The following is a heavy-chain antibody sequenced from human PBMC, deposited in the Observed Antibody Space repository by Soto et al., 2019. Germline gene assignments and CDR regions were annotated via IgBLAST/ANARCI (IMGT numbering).Heavy chain of an antibody. CDR1: GYTFTSYA. Sequence: QVQLVQSGAEVKKPGASVKVSCKASGYTFTSYAMHWVRQAPGQRLEWMGWINAGNGNTKYSQKFQDRGTITRDTSASTAYMELSSLRSEDTAVYYCAGGWFDAWRYYGMDVWGQGTTVTVSS. CDR2: INAGNGNT. J-gene: IGHJ6*02. V-gene: IGHV1-3*01. D-gene: IGHD2-15*01. CDR3: AGGWFDAWRYYGMDV.